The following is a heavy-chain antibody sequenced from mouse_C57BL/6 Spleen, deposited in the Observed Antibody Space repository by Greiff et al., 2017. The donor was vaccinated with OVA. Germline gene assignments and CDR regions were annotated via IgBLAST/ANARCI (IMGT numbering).Heavy chain of an antibody. V-gene: IGHV5-4*01. CDR3: ARDGGITGDYAMDY. D-gene: IGHD2-4*01. CDR2: ISDGGSYT. CDR1: GFTFSSYA. Sequence: EVKVVESGGGLVKPGGSLKLSCAASGFTFSSYAMSWVRQTPEKRLEWVATISDGGSYTYYPDNVKGRFTISRDNAKNNLYLQMSHLKSEDTAMYYCARDGGITGDYAMDYWGQGTSVTVSS. J-gene: IGHJ4*01.